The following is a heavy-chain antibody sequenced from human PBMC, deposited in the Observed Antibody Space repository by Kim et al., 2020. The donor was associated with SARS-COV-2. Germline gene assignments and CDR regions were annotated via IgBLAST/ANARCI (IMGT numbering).Heavy chain of an antibody. V-gene: IGHV1-69*04. J-gene: IGHJ4*02. D-gene: IGHD3-10*01. Sequence: YAQKFQGRVTSTADKSTSTAYMELSSLRSEDTAVYYCARDPYYYGSGSDYWGQGTLVTVSS. CDR3: ARDPYYYGSGSDY.